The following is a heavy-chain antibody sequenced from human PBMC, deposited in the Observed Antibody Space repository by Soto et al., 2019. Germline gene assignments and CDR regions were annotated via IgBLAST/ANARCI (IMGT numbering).Heavy chain of an antibody. CDR1: GYTFTNYD. CDR3: ARGDAVVVPARFDP. Sequence: QVQLVQSGAEVKKPGASVKVSCKTSGYTFTNYDIAWLRQAPGQGLEWMGWISVYNGHTNYAQNLQGRIIITTDTSTSTAYMDLMSLRTDDTAVYFCARGDAVVVPARFDPWGQGTLVIVSS. V-gene: IGHV1-18*01. J-gene: IGHJ5*02. D-gene: IGHD2-21*01. CDR2: ISVYNGHT.